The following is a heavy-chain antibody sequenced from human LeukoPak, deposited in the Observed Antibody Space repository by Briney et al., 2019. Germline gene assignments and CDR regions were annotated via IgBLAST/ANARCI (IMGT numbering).Heavy chain of an antibody. CDR1: GFTFSSYW. Sequence: GGSLRLSCAASGFTFSSYWMSWVRQAPGKGLEWVANIKQDGSEKYNVDSVKGRFTISRDNAKNSLYLQMNSLRAEDTAVYYCASEDIVVVPAAIRGSNYYYGMDVWGQGTTVTVSS. CDR3: ASEDIVVVPAAIRGSNYYYGMDV. V-gene: IGHV3-7*01. J-gene: IGHJ6*02. CDR2: IKQDGSEK. D-gene: IGHD2-2*01.